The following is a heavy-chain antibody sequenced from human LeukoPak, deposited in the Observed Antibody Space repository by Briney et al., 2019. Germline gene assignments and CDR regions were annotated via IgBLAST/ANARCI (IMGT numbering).Heavy chain of an antibody. D-gene: IGHD6-13*01. J-gene: IGHJ5*02. CDR1: GGTFSSYA. V-gene: IGHV1-69*04. CDR3: ARDTPEQQLVIWNWFDP. CDR2: IISILDIA. Sequence: SVKVSCKASGGTFSSYAISWVRQAPGQGLEWMGRIISILDIANYAQKFQGRVTITADKSTSTAYMELSSLRSDDTAVYYCARDTPEQQLVIWNWFDPWGQGTLVTVSS.